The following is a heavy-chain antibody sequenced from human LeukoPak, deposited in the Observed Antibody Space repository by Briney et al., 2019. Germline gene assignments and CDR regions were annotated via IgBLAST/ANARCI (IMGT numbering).Heavy chain of an antibody. Sequence: GGSLRLSCAASGFTFSSYSMNWVRQAPGKGLEWVSYISSSSSYIYYADSVKGRFTISRDNAKNSLYLQMNSLRAEDTAVYYCARDPLKSNYDILTGYYGGFDYWGQGTLVTVSS. CDR3: ARDPLKSNYDILTGYYGGFDY. D-gene: IGHD3-9*01. CDR2: ISSSSSYI. V-gene: IGHV3-21*05. J-gene: IGHJ4*02. CDR1: GFTFSSYS.